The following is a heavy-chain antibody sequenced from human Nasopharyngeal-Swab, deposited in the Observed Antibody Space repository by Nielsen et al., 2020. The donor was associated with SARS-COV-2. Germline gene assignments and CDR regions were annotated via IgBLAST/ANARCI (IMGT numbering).Heavy chain of an antibody. V-gene: IGHV5-51*01. CDR1: GYSFTSYW. D-gene: IGHD3-22*01. CDR3: ARPGSYYDSRETGRDAFDI. CDR2: IYPGDSDT. Sequence: GESLKISCKGSGYSFTSYWIGWVRQMPGKGLEWMGIIYPGDSDTRYSPSFQGQVTISADKSISPAYLQWSSLKASETAMYYCARPGSYYDSRETGRDAFDIWGQGTMVTVSS. J-gene: IGHJ3*02.